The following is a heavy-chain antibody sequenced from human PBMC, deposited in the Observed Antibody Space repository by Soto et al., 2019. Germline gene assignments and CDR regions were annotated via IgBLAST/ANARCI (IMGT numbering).Heavy chain of an antibody. J-gene: IGHJ6*02. Sequence: GSLRLSGIAAGLSFGDYAMSWVRQAPGKGLEWVGFIRSKAYGGTTEYAASVKGRFTISRDDSKGIAYLQMNSLKTEDTAVYYCTREWELPGHYYYYGMDVWGQGTTVTVSS. CDR3: TREWELPGHYYYYGMDV. CDR2: IRSKAYGGTT. D-gene: IGHD1-26*01. CDR1: GLSFGDYA. V-gene: IGHV3-49*04.